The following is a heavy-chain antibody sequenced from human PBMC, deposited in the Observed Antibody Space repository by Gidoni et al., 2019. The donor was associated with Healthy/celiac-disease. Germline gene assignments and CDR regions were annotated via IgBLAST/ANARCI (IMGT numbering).Heavy chain of an antibody. Sequence: QLQLQESGPGLVKPSETLSLTCTVSGGSISSSSYYWGWIRQPPGKGLEWIGSIYYSGSTYYNPSLKSRVTISVDTSKNQFSLKLSSVTAADTAVYYCARQADYYDSSGYILSWGQGTLVTVSS. D-gene: IGHD3-22*01. CDR2: IYYSGST. CDR1: GGSISSSSYY. J-gene: IGHJ5*02. CDR3: ARQADYYDSSGYILS. V-gene: IGHV4-39*01.